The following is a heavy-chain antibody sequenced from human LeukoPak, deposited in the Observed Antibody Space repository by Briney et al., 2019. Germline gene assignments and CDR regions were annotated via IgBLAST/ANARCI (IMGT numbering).Heavy chain of an antibody. CDR3: ARLIAVAANWFDP. J-gene: IGHJ5*02. CDR1: GYSFTSYW. D-gene: IGHD6-19*01. Sequence: TGESLKISCKGSGYSFTSYWIDWVRQMPGKGLEWMGIIYPGDSDTRYSPSFQGQVTISADKSISTAYLQWSSLKASDTAMYYCARLIAVAANWFDPWGQGTLVTVSS. CDR2: IYPGDSDT. V-gene: IGHV5-51*01.